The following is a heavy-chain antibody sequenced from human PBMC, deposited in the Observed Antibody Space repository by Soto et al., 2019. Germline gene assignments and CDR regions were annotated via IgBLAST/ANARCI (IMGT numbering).Heavy chain of an antibody. Sequence: EVQLVESGGGLVQPGGSLRLSCVASGFTFSTDSMNWVRQAPGKGLEWVAHISTSGATRYYADSVKGRFTISRDNATTSLYLQMDSLRNEDTAVYYCARFFGSGFDYWGQGTLVTVSS. D-gene: IGHD6-19*01. CDR2: ISTSGATR. CDR1: GFTFSTDS. V-gene: IGHV3-48*02. CDR3: ARFFGSGFDY. J-gene: IGHJ4*02.